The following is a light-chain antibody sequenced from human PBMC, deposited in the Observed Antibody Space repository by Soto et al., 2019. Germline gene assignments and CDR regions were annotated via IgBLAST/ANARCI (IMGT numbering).Light chain of an antibody. CDR3: QQYNSYRA. V-gene: IGKV1-33*01. Sequence: DIQMTQSPSSLSASVGDRVTITCQASQDISNYLNWYQQKPGKAPKLLIYDASNLETGVPSRFSGSGSGTEFTLTISSLQPDDFATYYCQQYNSYRAFGQGTKVDI. J-gene: IGKJ1*01. CDR1: QDISNY. CDR2: DAS.